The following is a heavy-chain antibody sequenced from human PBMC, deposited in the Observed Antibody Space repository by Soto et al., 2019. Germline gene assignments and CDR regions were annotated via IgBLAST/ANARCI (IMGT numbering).Heavy chain of an antibody. V-gene: IGHV1-18*01. D-gene: IGHD3-10*01. CDR1: GYTFTSYG. CDR2: ISAYNGNT. CDR3: ARGKTYYYGSGSLGPNDY. Sequence: GASVKVSCKASGYTFTSYGISWVRQAPGQGLEWMGWISAYNGNTNYAQKLQGRVTMTTDTSTSTAYMELRSLRSDDTAVYYCARGKTYYYGSGSLGPNDYWGQGTPVTVSS. J-gene: IGHJ4*02.